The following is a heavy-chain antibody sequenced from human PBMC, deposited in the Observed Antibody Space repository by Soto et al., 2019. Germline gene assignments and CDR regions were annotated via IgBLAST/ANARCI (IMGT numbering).Heavy chain of an antibody. CDR3: ASLAMLAARFRDRYNWFDP. J-gene: IGHJ5*02. CDR2: INHSGST. D-gene: IGHD6-6*01. Sequence: QVQLQQWGAGLLKPSETLSLTCAVYGGSFSGYYWSWIRQPPGKGLEWIGEINHSGSTNYNPSLKSRVTISVDTSKNQFSLKLRSVTAADTAVYYCASLAMLAARFRDRYNWFDPWGQGTLVTVSS. V-gene: IGHV4-34*01. CDR1: GGSFSGYY.